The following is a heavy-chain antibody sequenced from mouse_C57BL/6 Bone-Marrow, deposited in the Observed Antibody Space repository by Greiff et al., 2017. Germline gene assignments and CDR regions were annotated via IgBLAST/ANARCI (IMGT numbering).Heavy chain of an antibody. J-gene: IGHJ2*01. D-gene: IGHD4-1*01. CDR1: GFTFSDFY. CDR2: SRNKANDYTT. V-gene: IGHV7-1*01. Sequence: EVMLVESGGGLVQSGRSLRLSCATSGFTFSDFYMEWVRQAPGKGLEWIAASRNKANDYTTEYRASVKGRFIVSRATSQSILYLQMNALIAADTAISYCARDAETGNFDYWGQGTTLTVSS. CDR3: ARDAETGNFDY.